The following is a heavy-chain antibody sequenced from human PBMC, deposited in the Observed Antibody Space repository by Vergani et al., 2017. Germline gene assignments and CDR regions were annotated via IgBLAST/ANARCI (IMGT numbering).Heavy chain of an antibody. Sequence: QVQLVQSGAEVQKPGSSVKVSCKASGGAFSSYTISWVRQAPGQGLEWMGRIIPILGIANYAPTFQGRVTITADKSTSTAYMEMSSLRSEDTAVYYCARTVGYGSSTSCHEYSSGCETFDYWGQGSLVTVSS. J-gene: IGHJ4*02. CDR1: GGAFSSYT. CDR3: ARTVGYGSSTSCHEYSSGCETFDY. CDR2: IIPILGIA. V-gene: IGHV1-69*02. D-gene: IGHD2-2*01.